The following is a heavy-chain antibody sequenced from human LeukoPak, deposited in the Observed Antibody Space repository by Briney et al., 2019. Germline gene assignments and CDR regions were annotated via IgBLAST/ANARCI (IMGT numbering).Heavy chain of an antibody. J-gene: IGHJ4*02. D-gene: IGHD1-26*01. Sequence: SXTXXXXGGSXXXYYWSWIRQPPGKGLEWIGEINHSGSTNYNPSLKSRVTISVDTSKNQFSLKLSSVTAADTAVYYCARCNSGYFNYWGQGTLVTVSS. V-gene: IGHV4-34*01. CDR2: INHSGST. CDR3: ARCNSGYFNY. CDR1: GGSXXXYY.